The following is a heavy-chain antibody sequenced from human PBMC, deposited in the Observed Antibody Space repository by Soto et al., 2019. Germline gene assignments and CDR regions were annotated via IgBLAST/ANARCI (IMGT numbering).Heavy chain of an antibody. CDR1: GFTFSSYA. CDR2: ISYDGSNK. V-gene: IGHV3-30-3*01. D-gene: IGHD2-15*01. Sequence: QVQMVESGGGVVQPGRSLRLSCAASGFTFSSYAMHWVRQAPGKGLEWVAVISYDGSNKYYADSVKGRFTISRDNSKNTLCLQMNSLRAEDTAVYYCARDRYCSGGSCYSVFDYWGQGTLVTVSS. CDR3: ARDRYCSGGSCYSVFDY. J-gene: IGHJ4*02.